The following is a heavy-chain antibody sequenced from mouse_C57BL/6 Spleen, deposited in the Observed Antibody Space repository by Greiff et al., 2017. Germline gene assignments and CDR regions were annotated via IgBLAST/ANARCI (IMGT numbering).Heavy chain of an antibody. CDR3: ARRTYGYDPGYAMDY. J-gene: IGHJ4*01. CDR2: ISSGSSTI. CDR1: GFTFSDYG. Sequence: EVQRVESGGGLVKPGGSLKLSCAASGFTFSDYGMHWVRQAPEKGLEWVAYISSGSSTIYYADTVKGRFTISRDNAKNTLFLQMTSLRSEDTAMYYCARRTYGYDPGYAMDYWGQGTSVTVSS. D-gene: IGHD2-2*01. V-gene: IGHV5-17*01.